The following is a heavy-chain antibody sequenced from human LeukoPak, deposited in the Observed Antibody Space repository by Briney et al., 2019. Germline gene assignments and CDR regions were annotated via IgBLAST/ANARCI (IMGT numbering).Heavy chain of an antibody. CDR1: GGTFISYA. CDR3: ARGKMATIRYFDY. D-gene: IGHD5-24*01. V-gene: IGHV1-69*13. Sequence: SVKVSCKASGGTFISYAISWVRQAPGQGLEWMGGIIPIFGTANYAQKFQGRVTITADESTSTAYMELSSLRSEDTAVYYCARGKMATIRYFDYWGQGTLVTVSS. J-gene: IGHJ4*02. CDR2: IIPIFGTA.